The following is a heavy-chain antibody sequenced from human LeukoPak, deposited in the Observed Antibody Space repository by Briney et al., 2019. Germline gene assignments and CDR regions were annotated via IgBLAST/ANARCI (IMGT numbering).Heavy chain of an antibody. CDR2: INPNSGGT. D-gene: IGHD3-22*01. V-gene: IGHV1-2*02. CDR3: ARSLYYYDSTPSFGY. J-gene: IGHJ4*02. CDR1: GYTFTGYY. Sequence: ASVKVSCKASGYTFTGYYMHWVRQAPGQGLEWMGWINPNSGGTNYAQKFQGRVTMTRDTSISTAYMELSRLRSDDTAVYYCARSLYYYDSTPSFGYWGQGTLVTVSS.